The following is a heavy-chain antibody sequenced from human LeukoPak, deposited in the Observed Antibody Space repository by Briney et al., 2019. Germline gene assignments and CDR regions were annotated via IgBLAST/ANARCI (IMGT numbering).Heavy chain of an antibody. V-gene: IGHV1-46*01. CDR1: GYTFTSFY. Sequence: ASVKVSCKASGYTFTSFYMHWVRQAPGQGLEWMGIINPSGGSTSYAQKFQGRVTMTRDTSTNTVYVELSSLISEDTAVYYCARDLDGSGYYPDYWGQGTLVSVSS. J-gene: IGHJ4*02. CDR2: INPSGGST. D-gene: IGHD3-22*01. CDR3: ARDLDGSGYYPDY.